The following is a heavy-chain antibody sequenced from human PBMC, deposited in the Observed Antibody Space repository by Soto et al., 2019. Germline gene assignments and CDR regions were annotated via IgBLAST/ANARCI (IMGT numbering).Heavy chain of an antibody. CDR2: IYSGGTT. V-gene: IGHV3-66*01. Sequence: EVQLVESGGGLVQPGGSLRLSCAASGFSVTSNQMTWVRQAPGKGLKWVSVIYSGGTTYYADSVKGRFTISRDNSNDTLYLQMHSLRAEDTAVYYCSRGSPGGIYVDYWGEGTLVSVSS. CDR3: SRGSPGGIYVDY. J-gene: IGHJ4*02. D-gene: IGHD1-26*01. CDR1: GFSVTSNQ.